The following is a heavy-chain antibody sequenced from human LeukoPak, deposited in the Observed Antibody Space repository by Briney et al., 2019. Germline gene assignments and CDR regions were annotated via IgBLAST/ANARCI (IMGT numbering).Heavy chain of an antibody. CDR3: ASEGQWLDFDY. CDR2: ISGSGGST. V-gene: IGHV3-23*01. CDR1: GFTFSSYA. J-gene: IGHJ4*02. D-gene: IGHD6-19*01. Sequence: GGSLRLSCSASGFTFSSYAMHWVRQAPGKGLEWVSAISGSGGSTYYADSVKGRFTISRDNSKNTLYLQMNSLRAEDTAVYYCASEGQWLDFDYWGQGTLVTVSS.